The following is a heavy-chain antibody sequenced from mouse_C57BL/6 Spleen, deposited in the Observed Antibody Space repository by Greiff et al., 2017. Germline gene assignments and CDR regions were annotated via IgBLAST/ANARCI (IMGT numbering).Heavy chain of an antibody. CDR3: ARPQLRPWFAY. J-gene: IGHJ3*01. Sequence: EVQLVESGGGLVKPGGSLKLSCAASGFTFSDYGMHWVRQAPEKGLEWVAYISSDSSTIYYADKVKGRFPISRDNAKNTLFLQVTRLRSEDTAMYYCARPQLRPWFAYWGQGTLVTVSA. D-gene: IGHD4-1*02. CDR1: GFTFSDYG. CDR2: ISSDSSTI. V-gene: IGHV5-17*01.